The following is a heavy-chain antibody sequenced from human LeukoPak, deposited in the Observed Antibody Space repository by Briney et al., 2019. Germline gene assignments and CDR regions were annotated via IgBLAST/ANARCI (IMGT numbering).Heavy chain of an antibody. V-gene: IGHV3-30*03. J-gene: IGHJ4*02. CDR2: ISSDGSRK. CDR3: ARDRTWNYFDS. D-gene: IGHD3-3*01. CDR1: GFTFSNHG. Sequence: GGSLRLSCAPSGFTFSNHGMHWVRQAPGKGLEWVAIISSDGSRKYYAHSVEGRFTISRDNSKNTLYLQMDSLRAEDTAVYYCARDRTWNYFDSWGQGTLVTVSS.